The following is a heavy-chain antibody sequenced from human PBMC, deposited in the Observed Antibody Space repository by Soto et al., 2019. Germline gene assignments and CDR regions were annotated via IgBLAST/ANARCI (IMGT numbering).Heavy chain of an antibody. D-gene: IGHD3-16*01. V-gene: IGHV3-9*01. CDR3: TKGGGQFSWVYFFLGH. CDR1: GFTFDAYA. CDR2: LKWNGDNV. J-gene: IGHJ4*02. Sequence: PGGSLRLSCEASGFTFDAYAMHWVRQAPGKGLEWVSGLKWNGDNVGYADSVRGRFTISRDNAKNSLYLQMNGLRPEDTAVYYPTKGGGQFSWVYFFLGHWGQGTLVTVSS.